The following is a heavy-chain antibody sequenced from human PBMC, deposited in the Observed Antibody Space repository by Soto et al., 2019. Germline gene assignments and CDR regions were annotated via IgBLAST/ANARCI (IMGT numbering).Heavy chain of an antibody. D-gene: IGHD6-13*01. Sequence: SETLSLTCTVAGGSISSYYWNWIRQPPGKGLEWIGYIYYSGTINYNPSLESRVTISVDTSKSQFSLKLSSVTAADTAVYYCARERPITAAGFRRYGMDVWGQGTTVTVSS. CDR3: ARERPITAAGFRRYGMDV. V-gene: IGHV4-59*01. CDR1: GGSISSYY. CDR2: IYYSGTI. J-gene: IGHJ6*02.